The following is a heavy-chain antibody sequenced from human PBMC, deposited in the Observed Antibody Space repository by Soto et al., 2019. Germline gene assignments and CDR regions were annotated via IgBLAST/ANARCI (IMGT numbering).Heavy chain of an antibody. CDR2: FKSRSDGGTA. Sequence: GGSLRLSCAASGFTFSNTWMNWVRQAPGQGLEWVGRFKSRSDGGTADYAAPVKGRFTISRDDSKSTLYLQMNSLKTEDTAVYYCVTDRPPLAGRYPRNNDYWGQGTVVTVSS. D-gene: IGHD6-19*01. V-gene: IGHV3-15*01. CDR1: GFTFSNTW. J-gene: IGHJ4*02. CDR3: VTDRPPLAGRYPRNNDY.